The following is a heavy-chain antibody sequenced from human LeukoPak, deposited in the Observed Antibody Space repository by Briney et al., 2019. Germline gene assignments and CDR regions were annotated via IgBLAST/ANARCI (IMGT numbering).Heavy chain of an antibody. Sequence: GESLKISCKGSGYSFTSYWIGWVRQMPGKGLEWMGIIYPGDSDTRYSPSFQGQVTISADKSISTAYLQWSSLKASDTAMYHCARTNYYYGSGSYYNDYGMDVWGKGTTVTVSS. CDR1: GYSFTSYW. CDR2: IYPGDSDT. CDR3: ARTNYYYGSGSYYNDYGMDV. V-gene: IGHV5-51*01. D-gene: IGHD3-10*01. J-gene: IGHJ6*04.